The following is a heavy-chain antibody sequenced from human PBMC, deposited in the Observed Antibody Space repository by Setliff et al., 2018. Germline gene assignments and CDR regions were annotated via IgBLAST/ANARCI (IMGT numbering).Heavy chain of an antibody. D-gene: IGHD1-20*01. V-gene: IGHV3-11*03. CDR1: GFTFGNFY. J-gene: IGHJ3*02. Sequence: GGSLRLSCAASGFTFGNFYMSWIRQAPGKGLEWLSYITTSGGFTDYAASVRGRFVISRDNSKKSLYLQLNGLRADDTAIYYCAKGGNWDDQHYVYDIWGQGTMVTVSS. CDR2: ITTSGGFT. CDR3: AKGGNWDDQHYVYDI.